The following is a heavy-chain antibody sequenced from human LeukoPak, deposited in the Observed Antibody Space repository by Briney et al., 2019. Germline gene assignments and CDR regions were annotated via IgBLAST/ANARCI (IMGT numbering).Heavy chain of an antibody. CDR2: IYTSGST. J-gene: IGHJ6*03. Sequence: NSSETLSLTCTVSGGSMSSYYWSWIRQPAGKGLEWIGRIYTSGSTNYNPSLKSRVTMSVDTSKNQFSLKLSSVTAADTAVYYCARGILESRGYSYGYYYYYMDVWGKGTTVTVSS. CDR1: GGSMSSYY. V-gene: IGHV4-4*07. CDR3: ARGILESRGYSYGYYYYYMDV. D-gene: IGHD5-18*01.